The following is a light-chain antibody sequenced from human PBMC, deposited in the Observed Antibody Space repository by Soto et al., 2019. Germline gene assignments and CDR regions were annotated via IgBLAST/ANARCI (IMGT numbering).Light chain of an antibody. CDR1: SSNIGAGYD. Sequence: QSVLTQPPSVSEAPGQRVTISCTGSSSNIGAGYDVHWYQQLPGTAPKLLIYGNSNRPSGVPDRFSGSKSGTSASLAITGLQAEDEADYYCQSYDSSLRVVVFGGGTKLTVL. CDR3: QSYDSSLRVVV. V-gene: IGLV1-40*01. CDR2: GNS. J-gene: IGLJ2*01.